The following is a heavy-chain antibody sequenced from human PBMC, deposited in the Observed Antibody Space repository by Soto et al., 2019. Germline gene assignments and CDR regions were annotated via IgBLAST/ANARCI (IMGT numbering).Heavy chain of an antibody. CDR3: ARSLVPAAMAYFDY. CDR2: IYYSGST. CDR1: GGSISSYY. D-gene: IGHD2-2*01. V-gene: IGHV4-59*08. J-gene: IGHJ4*02. Sequence: SETLSLTCTVSGGSISSYYWSWIRQPPGKGLEWIGYIYYSGSTNYNPSLKSRVTISVDTSKNQFSLKLSSVTAADTAVYYCARSLVPAAMAYFDYWGQGTLVTVSS.